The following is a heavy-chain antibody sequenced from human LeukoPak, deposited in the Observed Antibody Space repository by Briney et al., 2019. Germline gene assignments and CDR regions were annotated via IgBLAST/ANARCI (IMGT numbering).Heavy chain of an antibody. V-gene: IGHV1-46*01. D-gene: IGHD1-1*01. Sequence: ASVKVSCKASGYTFTSYYTHWVRQAPGQGLEWMGIINPSGGSTSYAQKFQGRVTMTRDTSTSTVYMELSSLRSEDTAVYYCAREPNDGPMASSFDYWGQGTLVTVSS. J-gene: IGHJ4*02. CDR3: AREPNDGPMASSFDY. CDR1: GYTFTSYY. CDR2: INPSGGST.